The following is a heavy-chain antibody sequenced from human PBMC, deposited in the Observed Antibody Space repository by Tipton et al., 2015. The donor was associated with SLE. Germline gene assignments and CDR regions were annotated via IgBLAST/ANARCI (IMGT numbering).Heavy chain of an antibody. CDR2: IYYSGST. D-gene: IGHD2/OR15-2a*01. V-gene: IGHV4-59*11. CDR1: GGSISSHY. Sequence: TLSLTCTVSGGSISSHYWSWIRQHPGKGLEWIGYIYYSGSTYYNPSLESRVTMSIDTSRNQFSLKLRSVTAADTAVYYCARYARADYSTLSSDFDNWGQGTLVTVSS. J-gene: IGHJ4*02. CDR3: ARYARADYSTLSSDFDN.